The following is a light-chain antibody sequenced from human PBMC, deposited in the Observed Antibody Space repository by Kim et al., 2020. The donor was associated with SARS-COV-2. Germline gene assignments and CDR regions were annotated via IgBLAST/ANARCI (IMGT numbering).Light chain of an antibody. V-gene: IGLV4-60*03. J-gene: IGLJ3*02. CDR1: SGHSSYI. CDR3: ETWDSNIRV. CDR2: LEGSGSY. Sequence: SPVKLTCTLSSGHSSYIIAWHQQQPGKAPRSLMKLEGSGSYNKGSGVPDRFSGSSSGADRYLTISNLQSEDEADYYCETWDSNIRVFGGGTQLTVL.